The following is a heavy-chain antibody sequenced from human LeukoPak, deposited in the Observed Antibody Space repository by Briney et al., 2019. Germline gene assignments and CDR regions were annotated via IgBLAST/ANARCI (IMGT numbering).Heavy chain of an antibody. CDR3: ARENGNSYGYLDY. V-gene: IGHV3-7*01. CDR2: LNEDGTVK. D-gene: IGHD5-18*01. J-gene: IGHJ4*02. CDR1: GFSFTTNW. Sequence: GGSLRLSCAASGFSFTTNWMHWVRQTPGKRLEWVAELNEDGTVKYYVDSVKGRFTIARDNAKNSLHLQMNSLRAEDTAVYYCARENGNSYGYLDYWGQGTLVTVSS.